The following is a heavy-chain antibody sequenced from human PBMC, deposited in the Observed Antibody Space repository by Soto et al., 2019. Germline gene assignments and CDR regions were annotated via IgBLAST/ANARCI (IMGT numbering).Heavy chain of an antibody. D-gene: IGHD3-9*01. Sequence: QVQLVQSGAEVKKPGSSVKVSCKASGGTFSSYAISWVRQAPGQGLEWMGGIIPIFGTANYAEKFQGRVTITADKSTSTAYMELSSVRSAGTAVYYCARDVDYDILTGYPRGGMDVWGQGTTVTVSS. J-gene: IGHJ6*02. CDR3: ARDVDYDILTGYPRGGMDV. CDR2: IIPIFGTA. V-gene: IGHV1-69*06. CDR1: GGTFSSYA.